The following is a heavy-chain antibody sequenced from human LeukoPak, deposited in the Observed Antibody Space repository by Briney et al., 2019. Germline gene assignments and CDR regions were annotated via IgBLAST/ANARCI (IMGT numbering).Heavy chain of an antibody. V-gene: IGHV3-48*03. D-gene: IGHD1-26*01. CDR2: ISSSGTTT. J-gene: IGHJ4*02. Sequence: PGGSLRLSCAASGFSFSVYEMHWVRQAPGKGLEWISDISSSGTTTYYADSVKGRFTISRDNAKNSLYLQMNSLRAEDTAVYYCARVGAWDLQRVFEYWGQGTRVTVSS. CDR1: GFSFSVYE. CDR3: ARVGAWDLQRVFEY.